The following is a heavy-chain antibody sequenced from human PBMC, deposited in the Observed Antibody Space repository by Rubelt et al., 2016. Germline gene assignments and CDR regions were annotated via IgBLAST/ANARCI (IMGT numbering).Heavy chain of an antibody. D-gene: IGHD2-8*01. Sequence: QVQLVQSGAEVKKPGASVKVSCKASGGTFSSYAISWVRQAPGQGLEWMGRIIPILGIANYAQKVQGRVTITADKSTSTAYMGLSSLRSEDTAVYYCAREGVKGSRKDGMDVWGQGTTVTVSS. CDR3: AREGVKGSRKDGMDV. CDR2: IIPILGIA. J-gene: IGHJ6*02. CDR1: GGTFSSYA. V-gene: IGHV1-69*04.